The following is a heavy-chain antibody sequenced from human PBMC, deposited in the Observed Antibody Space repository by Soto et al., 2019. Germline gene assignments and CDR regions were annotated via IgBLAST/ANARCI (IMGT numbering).Heavy chain of an antibody. Sequence: QVQLVESGGGVVQPGRSLRLACAASGFTFRSDAMHWVRQAPGKGLEWVAVIWYDGSNKYYADSGKGRFTISRDHSKNTLYLQMKSLRAEDTAVYYCARGCGGDCYSYFDYWGQGTLVTVSS. D-gene: IGHD2-21*02. J-gene: IGHJ4*02. V-gene: IGHV3-33*01. CDR1: GFTFRSDA. CDR2: IWYDGSNK. CDR3: ARGCGGDCYSYFDY.